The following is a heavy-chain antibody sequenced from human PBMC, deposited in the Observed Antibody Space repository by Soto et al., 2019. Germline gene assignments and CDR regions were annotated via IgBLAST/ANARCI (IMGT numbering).Heavy chain of an antibody. Sequence: GASVKVSCKTSGYTFTRNGISWVRQAPGQGLEWMGWISPKSGNIKYAQKFQGRVIMTTDTSTSTAYMELRSLRSGDTAVYYCVKDRDSNSWPSRDVWGPGTTVTVSS. V-gene: IGHV1-18*01. CDR3: VKDRDSNSWPSRDV. D-gene: IGHD3-22*01. CDR1: GYTFTRNG. CDR2: ISPKSGNI. J-gene: IGHJ6*02.